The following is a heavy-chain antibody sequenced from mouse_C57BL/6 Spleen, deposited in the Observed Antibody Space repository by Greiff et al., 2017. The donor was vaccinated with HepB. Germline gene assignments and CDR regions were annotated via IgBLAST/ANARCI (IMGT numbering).Heavy chain of an antibody. J-gene: IGHJ3*01. D-gene: IGHD3-2*02. CDR2: IDPSDSET. CDR1: GYTFTSYW. CDR3: ARPPDSSGYEGFAY. V-gene: IGHV1-52*01. Sequence: VQLQQSGAELVRPGSSVKLSCKASGYTFTSYWMHWVKQRPIQGLEWIGNIDPSDSETHYNQKFKDKATLTVDKSSSTAYMQLSSLTSEDSAVYYCARPPDSSGYEGFAYWGQGTLVTVSA.